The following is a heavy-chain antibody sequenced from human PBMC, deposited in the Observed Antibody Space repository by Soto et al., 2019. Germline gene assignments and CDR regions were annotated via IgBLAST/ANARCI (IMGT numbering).Heavy chain of an antibody. CDR2: IIPILGIA. D-gene: IGHD6-13*01. CDR1: GGTFSSYT. CDR3: ARVSSSFMFDY. Sequence: GASVKVSCKASGGTFSSYTISWVRQAPGQGLEWMGRIIPILGIANYAQKFQGRVTITADKSTSTAYMELSSLRSADTAVHYCARVSSSFMFDYWGQGTLVTVSS. J-gene: IGHJ4*02. V-gene: IGHV1-69*02.